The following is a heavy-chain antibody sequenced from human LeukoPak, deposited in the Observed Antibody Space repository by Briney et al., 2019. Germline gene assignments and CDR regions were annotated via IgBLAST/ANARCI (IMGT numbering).Heavy chain of an antibody. J-gene: IGHJ6*03. D-gene: IGHD2-2*01. CDR1: GGSISSYY. CDR2: IYTSGST. CDR3: ARDFGYCSSTSCYYYYYYYMDV. V-gene: IGHV4-4*07. Sequence: SETLSLTCTVAGGSISSYYWSWIRQPAGKGLEWIGRIYTSGSTNYNPSLKSRVTMSVDTSKNQFSLKLSSVTAADTAVYYRARDFGYCSSTSCYYYYYYYMDVWGQGTLVTVSS.